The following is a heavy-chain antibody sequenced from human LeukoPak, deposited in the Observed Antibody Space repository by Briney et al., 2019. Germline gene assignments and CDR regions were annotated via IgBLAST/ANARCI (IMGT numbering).Heavy chain of an antibody. V-gene: IGHV1-18*01. J-gene: IGHJ4*02. Sequence: ASVKVSCKASGYSFISYGINWVRQAPGQGLEWMGWISGSNGKTNSAQNVQGRVTMTTDTSTSTAYMELRSPRSDDTAVYYCARAPNSQSPTDYWGQGTLVTVSS. CDR1: GYSFISYG. CDR2: ISGSNGKT. D-gene: IGHD1-1*01. CDR3: ARAPNSQSPTDY.